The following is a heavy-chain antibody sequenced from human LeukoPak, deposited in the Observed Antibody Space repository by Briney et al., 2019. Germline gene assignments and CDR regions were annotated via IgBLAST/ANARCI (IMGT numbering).Heavy chain of an antibody. J-gene: IGHJ6*02. CDR2: ISGSGGAGT. CDR3: ARIAVADEYYYYTMDV. D-gene: IGHD6-19*01. CDR1: GFTFSSYA. Sequence: PGGSLRLSCAGSGFTFSSYAMSWVRQAPGKGLEWVSTISGSGGAGTYYADSVKGRFTVSRDNSRNTLYLPMNILRAEDTAVYFCARIAVADEYYYYTMDVWGQGTPVTVS. V-gene: IGHV3-23*01.